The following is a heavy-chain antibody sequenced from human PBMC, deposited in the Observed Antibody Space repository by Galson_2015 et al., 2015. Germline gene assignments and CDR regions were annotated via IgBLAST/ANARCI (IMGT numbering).Heavy chain of an antibody. J-gene: IGHJ4*02. Sequence: SLRLSCAASGFTVSNSYMSWVRQAPGKGLEWVSVIYSAGSTYYADPEQGRFTISRDNSKNTLFLQMNNLGAEDTAVYYCARGRPSGSGYSSCHVDCWGQGTLVTVSS. D-gene: IGHD3-22*01. CDR1: GFTVSNSY. V-gene: IGHV3-53*01. CDR2: IYSAGST. CDR3: ARGRPSGSGYSSCHVDC.